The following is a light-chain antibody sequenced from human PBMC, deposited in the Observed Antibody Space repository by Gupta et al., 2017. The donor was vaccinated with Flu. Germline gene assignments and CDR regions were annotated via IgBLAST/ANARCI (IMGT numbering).Light chain of an antibody. J-gene: IGLJ3*02. CDR2: VHDDGSH. Sequence: VKITCTLYSEHNTYAIAWHQQHPTKGPLYLMTVHDDGSHSKGDDIPDRFSGSSSGSERYLTISNGQAEDEAEYYCQTLVSGFPVFGEGTKLTVL. CDR1: SEHNTYA. CDR3: QTLVSGFPV. V-gene: IGLV4-69*02.